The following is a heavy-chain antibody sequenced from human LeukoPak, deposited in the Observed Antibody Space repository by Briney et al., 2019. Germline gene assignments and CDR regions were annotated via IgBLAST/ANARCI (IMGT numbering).Heavy chain of an antibody. CDR2: FYYSGST. J-gene: IGHJ4*02. CDR1: GGSISNYY. D-gene: IGHD6-19*01. V-gene: IGHV4-59*01. Sequence: SETLSLTCTVSGGSISNYYWSWIRQPPGKGLEWIGYFYYSGSTNYNPSLKSRVTMSLDTSKNQFSLRLSSVTAADTAVYYCARGVPQSIAVAPLDYWGQGTLVTVSS. CDR3: ARGVPQSIAVAPLDY.